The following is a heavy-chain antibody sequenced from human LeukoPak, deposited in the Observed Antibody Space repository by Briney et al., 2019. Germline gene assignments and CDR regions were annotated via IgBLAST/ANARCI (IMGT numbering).Heavy chain of an antibody. CDR2: IYYSGCT. V-gene: IGHV4-30-4*01. D-gene: IGHD2-2*01. Sequence: SETLSLTCTVSGGSISSGDYYWSWIRQPPGKGLEWIGYIYYSGCTYYNPSLKSRVTISVDTSKNQFSPKLSSVTAADTAVYYCARDACSSTSCFNWFDPWGQGTLVTVSS. J-gene: IGHJ5*02. CDR1: GGSISSGDYY. CDR3: ARDACSSTSCFNWFDP.